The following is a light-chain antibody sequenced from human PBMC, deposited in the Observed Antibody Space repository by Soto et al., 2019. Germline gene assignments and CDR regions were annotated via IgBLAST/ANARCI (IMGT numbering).Light chain of an antibody. CDR1: QSISSW. V-gene: IGKV1-5*01. CDR2: DAS. J-gene: IGKJ2*01. CDR3: QQYNSYSYT. Sequence: DIPMTQSPSTLSASVGDRVTITCRDSQSISSWLAWYQQKPGKAPKLLIYDASSLESGVPSRFSGSGSGTEFTLTSSSLQPDDFAAYYCQQYNSYSYTFGQGTKLEI.